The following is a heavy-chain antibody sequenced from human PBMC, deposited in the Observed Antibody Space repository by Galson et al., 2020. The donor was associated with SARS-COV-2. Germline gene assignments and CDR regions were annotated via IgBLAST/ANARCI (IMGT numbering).Heavy chain of an antibody. CDR3: VKGISSSGWYTGDY. CDR1: GFSFSSYG. CDR2: ILNDGTNK. Sequence: GGSLRLSCAASGFSFSSYGMPWVRQAPGKGLEWVSLILNDGTNKYYADSVKGRFTVSRDNSKNTLSMQMNSLSAEDTAVYYCVKGISSSGWYTGDYWGQGTLVTVSS. D-gene: IGHD6-19*01. J-gene: IGHJ4*02. V-gene: IGHV3-33*06.